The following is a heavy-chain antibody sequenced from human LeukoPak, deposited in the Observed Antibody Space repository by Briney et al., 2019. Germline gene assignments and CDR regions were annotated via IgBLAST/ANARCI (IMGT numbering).Heavy chain of an antibody. V-gene: IGHV3-23*01. CDR3: VREDTPATANY. CDR2: ISGGGDIT. CDR1: GFNFANHA. Sequence: RGSLRLSCAASGFNFANHAMSWVRQTPGKGLEWVSAISGGGDITYYADSVTGRFTISRDNSKDTLFLQMHSLRPGDTAVYYCVREDTPATANYWGQGTLVTISS. J-gene: IGHJ4*02. D-gene: IGHD2-21*02.